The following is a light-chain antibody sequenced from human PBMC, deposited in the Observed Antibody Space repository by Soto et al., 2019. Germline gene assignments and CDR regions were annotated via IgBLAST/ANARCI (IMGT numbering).Light chain of an antibody. CDR1: QSVGGD. J-gene: IGKJ4*01. CDR2: GAS. CDR3: QQYENWPHLT. V-gene: IGKV3-15*01. Sequence: ERVMTQSPATLSVSPGERATLSCRASQSVGGDVAWYQQKPGQAPRLLIYGASSRAPGIPDRIRGSESGTESTLNLSSLQSEDSAVYYCQQYENWPHLTFGGGTKVEIK.